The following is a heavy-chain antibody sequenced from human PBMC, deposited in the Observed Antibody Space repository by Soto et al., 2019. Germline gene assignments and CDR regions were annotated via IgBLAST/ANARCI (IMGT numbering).Heavy chain of an antibody. D-gene: IGHD5-12*01. Sequence: SVKVSCKASGYTFTSYGISWVRQAPGQGLEWMGRIIPILGIANYAQKFQGRVTITADKSTSTAYMELSSLRSEDTAVYYCARGLEMAPFAFDIWGQGTMVTVSS. J-gene: IGHJ3*02. V-gene: IGHV1-69*04. CDR3: ARGLEMAPFAFDI. CDR2: IIPILGIA. CDR1: GYTFTSYG.